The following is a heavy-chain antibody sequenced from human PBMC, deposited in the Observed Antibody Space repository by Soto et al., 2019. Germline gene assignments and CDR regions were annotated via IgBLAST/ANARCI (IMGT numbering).Heavy chain of an antibody. CDR1: GASIGSGGW. Sequence: SETLSLTCAVSGASIGSGGWWSWVRQPPGEGLEWIAEIFHDGNTNYSPSLKSRVTISVDKSQNQFSLNVYSVTAADTAVYYCARHEGWTGPDQWGQGTLVTVSS. J-gene: IGHJ5*02. V-gene: IGHV4-4*02. D-gene: IGHD2-8*02. CDR3: ARHEGWTGPDQ. CDR2: IFHDGNT.